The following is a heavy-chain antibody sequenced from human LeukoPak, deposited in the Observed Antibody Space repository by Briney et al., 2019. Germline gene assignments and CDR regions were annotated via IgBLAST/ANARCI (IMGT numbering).Heavy chain of an antibody. D-gene: IGHD6-19*01. CDR1: GFTFSSYA. CDR3: TSSQWLVLNWFDP. Sequence: GGSLRLSCAASGFTFSSYAMSWVRQAPGKGLEWVSAISGSGGSTYYADSVKGRFTISRDNSKNTLYLQMNSLGAEDTAVYYCTSSQWLVLNWFDPWGQGTLVTVSS. J-gene: IGHJ5*02. V-gene: IGHV3-23*01. CDR2: ISGSGGST.